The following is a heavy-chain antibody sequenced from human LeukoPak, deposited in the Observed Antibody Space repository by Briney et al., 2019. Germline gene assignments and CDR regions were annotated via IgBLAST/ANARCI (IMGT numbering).Heavy chain of an antibody. J-gene: IGHJ4*02. V-gene: IGHV1-2*02. CDR1: GYTFTGYY. D-gene: IGHD2-21*02. Sequence: ASVKVSCKASGYTFTGYYIHWVRQAPGQGLEWMGWMNSKSGATKYSQKFQGRVTMTRDTSITTAYMELSRLRSDDTAVYYCVRDYGDPVSEHDYWGQGTLVTVSS. CDR3: VRDYGDPVSEHDY. CDR2: MNSKSGAT.